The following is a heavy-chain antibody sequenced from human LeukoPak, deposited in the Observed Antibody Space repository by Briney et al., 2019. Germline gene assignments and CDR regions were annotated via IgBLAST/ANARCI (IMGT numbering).Heavy chain of an antibody. CDR2: INHSGST. J-gene: IGHJ4*02. Sequence: PSETLSLTCAVYGGSFSGYYWSWIRQPPGKGLEWIEEINHSGSTNYNPSLKSRVTISVDTSKNQFSLKLSSVTATDTAVYYCARRVGYSRYYFDYWGQGTLVTVSS. V-gene: IGHV4-34*01. CDR3: ARRVGYSRYYFDY. D-gene: IGHD5-18*01. CDR1: GGSFSGYY.